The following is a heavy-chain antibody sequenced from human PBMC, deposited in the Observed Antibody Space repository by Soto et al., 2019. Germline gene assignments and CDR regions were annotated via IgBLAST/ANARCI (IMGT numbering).Heavy chain of an antibody. CDR1: GFTFSSYG. CDR2: ISYDGSNK. V-gene: IGHV3-30*03. J-gene: IGHJ4*02. D-gene: IGHD3-10*01. CDR3: APWFGAFDY. Sequence: QVQLVESGGGVVQPGRSLRLSCAASGFTFSSYGMHWVRQAPGKGLVWVAVISYDGSNKYYADSVKGRFTISRDNSKTTLYLQMNSLRAEDTAVYYCAPWFGAFDYWGQGTLVTVSS.